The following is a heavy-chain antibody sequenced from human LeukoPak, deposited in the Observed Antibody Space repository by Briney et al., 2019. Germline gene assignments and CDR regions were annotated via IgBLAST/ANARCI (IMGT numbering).Heavy chain of an antibody. V-gene: IGHV3-7*01. D-gene: IGHD6-19*01. CDR2: IKQDGSEK. Sequence: GGSLRLSCAASGFTFSSYWMSWVRQAPGKGLEWVANIKQDGSEKYYVDSVKGRFTISRDNAKNSLYLQMNSLRAEDTAVYYCARDLGQWLALDAFDIWGQGTMVTVSS. CDR1: GFTFSSYW. J-gene: IGHJ3*02. CDR3: ARDLGQWLALDAFDI.